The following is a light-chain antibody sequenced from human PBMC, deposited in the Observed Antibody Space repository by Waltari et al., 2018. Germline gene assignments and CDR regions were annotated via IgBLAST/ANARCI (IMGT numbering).Light chain of an antibody. Sequence: EIVLTQSPGTLSLSLGERATVTCRGSQSVSRALAWYQQKPGQSPRLLIYGASTRATGIPDSSSGSGSGTDFSLTISILEPDDCAVNYWQHYLSLPVTFGQGTTVEI. CDR2: GAS. CDR1: QSVSRA. J-gene: IGKJ1*01. CDR3: QHYLSLPVT. V-gene: IGKV3-20*01.